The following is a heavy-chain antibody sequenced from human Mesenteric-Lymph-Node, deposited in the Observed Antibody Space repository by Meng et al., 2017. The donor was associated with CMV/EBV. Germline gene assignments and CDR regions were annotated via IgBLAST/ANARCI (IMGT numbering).Heavy chain of an antibody. CDR2: IIPILGIA. V-gene: IGHV1-69*02. J-gene: IGHJ4*02. CDR3: AGLALIGY. CDR1: GGTFSSYT. D-gene: IGHD3-3*02. Sequence: SVKVSCKASGGTFSSYTISWVRQAPGQGLEWMGRIIPILGIANYAQKFQGRVTITTDESTSTAYMELSSLRSEDTAVYYCAGLALIGYWGQGTLVTVSS.